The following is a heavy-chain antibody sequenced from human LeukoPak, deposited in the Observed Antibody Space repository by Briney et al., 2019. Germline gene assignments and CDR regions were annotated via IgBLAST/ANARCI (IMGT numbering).Heavy chain of an antibody. CDR1: GFTFSSYA. D-gene: IGHD3-16*01. CDR3: AKDLDWFDP. J-gene: IGHJ5*02. V-gene: IGHV3-23*01. Sequence: PGESLRLSCAVSGFTFSSYAMSWVRHAPGEGLEWVSAIIGSGGSTYYADSVKGRFTISRDNSKNTLYLQMNSLRAEDTAVYYCAKDLDWFDPWGQGTLVTVSS. CDR2: IIGSGGST.